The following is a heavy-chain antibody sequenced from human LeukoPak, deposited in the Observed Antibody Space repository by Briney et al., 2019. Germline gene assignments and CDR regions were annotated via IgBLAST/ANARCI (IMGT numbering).Heavy chain of an antibody. CDR2: IRFDGSNK. CDR3: AKRVVIKSTDYFYYYIHV. CDR1: GFSFSDYG. Sequence: GGSLRLSCKASGFSFSDYGMHWVRQAPGKGLEWVAFIRFDGSNKYYADSVKGRFTVSRDNSQSTLYLQMNSLRVEDTAVYYCAKRVVIKSTDYFYYYIHVWGKGTTVTVSS. V-gene: IGHV3-30*02. D-gene: IGHD3-3*01. J-gene: IGHJ6*03.